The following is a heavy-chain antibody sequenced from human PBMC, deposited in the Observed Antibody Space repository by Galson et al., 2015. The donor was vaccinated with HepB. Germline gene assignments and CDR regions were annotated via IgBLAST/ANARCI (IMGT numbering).Heavy chain of an antibody. Sequence: SLRLSCAASGFTFSSYGMSWVRQAPGKGLEWVSDIRDSGGSTHYADSVKGRFTISRDNSKNTLYLQMNSLRVEDTAVYYCAKKREKNSSGWYFSLDYWGQGTLVTVSS. V-gene: IGHV3-23*01. J-gene: IGHJ4*02. CDR3: AKKREKNSSGWYFSLDY. CDR2: IRDSGGST. CDR1: GFTFSSYG. D-gene: IGHD6-19*01.